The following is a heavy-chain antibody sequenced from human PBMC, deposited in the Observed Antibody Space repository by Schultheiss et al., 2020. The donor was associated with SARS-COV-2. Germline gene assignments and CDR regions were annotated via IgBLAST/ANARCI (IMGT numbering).Heavy chain of an antibody. V-gene: IGHV3-21*04. CDR2: ISWNSGSI. CDR1: GFTFSSYS. CDR3: AKEEVGVEGNAFDI. J-gene: IGHJ3*02. Sequence: GGSLRLSCAASGFTFSSYSMNWVRQAPGKGLEWVSGISWNSGSIGYADSVKGRFTISRDNAKNSLYLQMNSLRAEDTAVYYCAKEEVGVEGNAFDIWGQGTMVTVSS. D-gene: IGHD1-26*01.